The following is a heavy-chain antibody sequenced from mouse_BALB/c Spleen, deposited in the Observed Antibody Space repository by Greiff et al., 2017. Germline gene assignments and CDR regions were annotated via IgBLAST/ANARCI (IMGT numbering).Heavy chain of an antibody. D-gene: IGHD2-2*01. Sequence: QVQLKESGAELAKPGASVKMSCKASGYTFTSYWMHWVKQRPGQGLEWIGYINPSTGYTEYNQKFKDKATLTADKSSSTAYMQLSSLTSEDSAVYYCARRDGYDVFAYWGQGTLVTVSA. CDR2: INPSTGYT. V-gene: IGHV1-7*01. CDR3: ARRDGYDVFAY. CDR1: GYTFTSYW. J-gene: IGHJ3*01.